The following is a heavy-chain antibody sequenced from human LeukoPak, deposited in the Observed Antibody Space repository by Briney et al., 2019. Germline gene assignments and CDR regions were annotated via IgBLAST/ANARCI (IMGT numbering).Heavy chain of an antibody. CDR1: GFTFSSYG. D-gene: IGHD3-10*01. V-gene: IGHV3-30*18. CDR2: ISYDGSKK. J-gene: IGHJ4*02. Sequence: GGSLRLSCAASGFTFSSYGMHWVRQAPGKGLEWVAVISYDGSKKYYADSVKGRFTISRDNSKNTLYLQMNRLRVEDTAVHDCAKGGLWFGNLLVPLWGQGTLVTVSS. CDR3: AKGGLWFGNLLVPL.